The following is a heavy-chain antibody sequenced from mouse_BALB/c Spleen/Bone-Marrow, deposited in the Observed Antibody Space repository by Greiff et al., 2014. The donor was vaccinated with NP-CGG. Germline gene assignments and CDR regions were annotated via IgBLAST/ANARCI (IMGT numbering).Heavy chain of an antibody. CDR3: ARGYDYSSWFAY. Sequence: DVMLVESGGGLVQPGGSLKLSCAASGFTFSSYGMSWVRQTPDKRLEMIATINTNGGDTYYPDSLKGQFTITRDNARNTLYLQMSSLKSEDTAMYYCARGYDYSSWFAYWGQGTLVTVSP. CDR2: INTNGGDT. CDR1: GFTFSSYG. J-gene: IGHJ3*01. V-gene: IGHV5-6-3*01. D-gene: IGHD2-4*01.